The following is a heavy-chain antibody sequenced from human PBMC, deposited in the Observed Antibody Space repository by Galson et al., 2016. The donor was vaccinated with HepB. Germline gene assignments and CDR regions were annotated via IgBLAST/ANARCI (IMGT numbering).Heavy chain of an antibody. CDR3: ARFPVRGPVAYYFDY. D-gene: IGHD3-10*01. V-gene: IGHV1-46*01. CDR2: FSPSGGDI. Sequence: SVKVSCKASGYRFTSYYIQWVRQAPGQGLEWMGMFSPSGGDIRYAQTFQGRVTMTRDTSTSTAYMELSSLDSEDTAVYYCARFPVRGPVAYYFDYWGQGTLVTVSS. J-gene: IGHJ4*02. CDR1: GYRFTSYY.